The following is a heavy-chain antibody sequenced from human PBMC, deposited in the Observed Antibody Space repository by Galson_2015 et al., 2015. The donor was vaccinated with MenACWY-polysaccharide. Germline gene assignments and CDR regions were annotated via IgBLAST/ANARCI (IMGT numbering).Heavy chain of an antibody. Sequence: CAISGDSVSSNSAAWNWIRQSPSRGLEWLGRTYYRSKWYKYYAASVKSRITINVDTSKNQFSLQLTSVTPEDTAMYYCASQGIAVAGVIGYWGQGILITVSS. D-gene: IGHD6-19*01. CDR1: GDSVSSNSAA. CDR3: ASQGIAVAGVIGY. J-gene: IGHJ4*02. V-gene: IGHV6-1*01. CDR2: TYYRSKWYK.